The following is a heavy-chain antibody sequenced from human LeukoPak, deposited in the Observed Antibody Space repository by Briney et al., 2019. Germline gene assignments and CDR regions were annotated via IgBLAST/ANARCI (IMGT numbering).Heavy chain of an antibody. V-gene: IGHV4-34*01. J-gene: IGHJ6*03. Sequence: SETLSLTCAVYGGSFSGYYWSWIRQPPGKGLEWIVEINHSGSTNYNPSLKSRVTISVDTSENQFSLKLSSVTAADTAVYYCARRPLKSRYYYYYMDVWGKGTTVTISS. CDR2: INHSGST. CDR3: ARRPLKSRYYYYYMDV. CDR1: GGSFSGYY.